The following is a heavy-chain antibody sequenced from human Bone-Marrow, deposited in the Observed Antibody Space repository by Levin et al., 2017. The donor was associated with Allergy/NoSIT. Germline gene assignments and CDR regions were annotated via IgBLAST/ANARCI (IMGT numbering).Heavy chain of an antibody. CDR3: ARDLDYGDSRGAFDI. D-gene: IGHD4-17*01. Sequence: GGSLRLSCAASGFTFSSYGMHWVRQAPGKGLEWVAVIWYDGSNKYYADSVKGRFTISRDNSKNTLYLQMNSLRAEDTAVYYCARDLDYGDSRGAFDIWGQGTMVTVSS. CDR1: GFTFSSYG. CDR2: IWYDGSNK. V-gene: IGHV3-33*01. J-gene: IGHJ3*02.